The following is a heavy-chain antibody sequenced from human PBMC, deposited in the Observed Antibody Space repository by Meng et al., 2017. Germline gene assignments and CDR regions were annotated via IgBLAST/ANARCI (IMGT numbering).Heavy chain of an antibody. V-gene: IGHV4-4*02. Sequence: QVQLQEARPGLVKPSGSLSLTCAVSGGSISSSNWWSWVRQPPGKGLEWIEEIYHSGSTNYNPSLKSRVTISVDKSKNQFSLKLSSVTAADTAVYYCARMVAATTLFLDYWGQGTLVTVSS. J-gene: IGHJ4*02. CDR3: ARMVAATTLFLDY. CDR2: IYHSGST. CDR1: GGSISSSNW. D-gene: IGHD2-15*01.